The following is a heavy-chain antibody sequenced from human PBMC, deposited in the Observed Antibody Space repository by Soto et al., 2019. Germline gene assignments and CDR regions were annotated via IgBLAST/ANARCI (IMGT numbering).Heavy chain of an antibody. J-gene: IGHJ3*01. V-gene: IGHV4-59*08. CDR2: IYYSGST. D-gene: IGHD2-15*01. Sequence: QGLLQESGPGLVKPSETLSLTCTVSGGSISTYSWSWVRQAPGKGLEWIGYIYYSGSTNYNPSLKRRVTISADTSKNQFALRLNSVTAADTAVYYCARHDSSKYCNSGRCYRDDAFDFWGQGTMVTVSS. CDR1: GGSISTYS. CDR3: ARHDSSKYCNSGRCYRDDAFDF.